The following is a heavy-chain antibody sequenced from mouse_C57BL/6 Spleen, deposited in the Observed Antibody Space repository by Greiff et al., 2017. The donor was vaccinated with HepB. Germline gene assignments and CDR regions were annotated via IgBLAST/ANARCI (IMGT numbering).Heavy chain of an antibody. J-gene: IGHJ2*01. CDR1: GFNIKDYY. CDR2: IDPEDGET. D-gene: IGHD1-1*01. Sequence: VQLQQSGAELVKPGASVKLSCTASGFNIKDYYMHWVKQRTEQGLEWIGRIDPEDGETKYAPTFQGKATITADTSSNTAYLQLSSLTSEDTAVYYCAREGITTVVAPHFDYWGQGTTLTVSS. V-gene: IGHV14-2*01. CDR3: AREGITTVVAPHFDY.